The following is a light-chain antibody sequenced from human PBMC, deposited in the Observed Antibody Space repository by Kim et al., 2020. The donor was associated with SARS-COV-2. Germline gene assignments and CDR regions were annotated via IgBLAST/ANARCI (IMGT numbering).Light chain of an antibody. J-gene: IGKJ2*01. CDR1: QSISTY. V-gene: IGKV1-39*01. Sequence: SASVGDRVTITCRASQSISTYLNWYQQKPGKAPKLLIYAASNLQRGAPSRFSGSGSGTDFTLTISSLQPEDFATYYCQQSDNTPYTFGQGTKLEI. CDR2: AAS. CDR3: QQSDNTPYT.